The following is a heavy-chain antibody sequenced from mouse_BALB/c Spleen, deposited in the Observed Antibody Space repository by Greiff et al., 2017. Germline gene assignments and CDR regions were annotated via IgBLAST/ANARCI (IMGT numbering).Heavy chain of an antibody. V-gene: IGHV3-6*02. CDR3: ARRNWDSYAMDY. D-gene: IGHD4-1*01. CDR1: GYSITSGYY. CDR2: ISYDGSN. J-gene: IGHJ4*01. Sequence: ESGPSLVKPSQTLSLTCSVTGYSITSGYYWNWIRQFPGNKLEWMGYISYDGSNNYNPSLKNRISITRDTSKNQFFLKLNSVTTEDTATYYCARRNWDSYAMDYWGQGTSVTVSS.